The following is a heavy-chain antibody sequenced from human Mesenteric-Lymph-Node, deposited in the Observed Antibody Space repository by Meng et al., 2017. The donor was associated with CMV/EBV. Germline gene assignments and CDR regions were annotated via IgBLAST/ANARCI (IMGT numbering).Heavy chain of an antibody. V-gene: IGHV1-2*02. CDR3: ARGGGGYNVYYYGMDV. CDR1: GYTFTGYY. D-gene: IGHD5-24*01. J-gene: IGHJ6*02. Sequence: ASVKVSCKASGYTFTGYYMHWVRQAPGQGLEWMGWINPNSGGTNYAQKFQGRVTMTRDTSISTAYMELSRLRSDDTAVYFCARGGGGYNVYYYGMDVWGQGTTVTVSS. CDR2: INPNSGGT.